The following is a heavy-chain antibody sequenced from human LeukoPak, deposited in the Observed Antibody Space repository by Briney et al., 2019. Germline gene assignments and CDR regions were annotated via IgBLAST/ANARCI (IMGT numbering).Heavy chain of an antibody. CDR3: ARIGTTTRGPAGLDV. J-gene: IGHJ6*02. D-gene: IGHD2/OR15-2a*01. CDR2: INSDGSST. V-gene: IGHV3-74*01. CDR1: GFTFSSYW. Sequence: GGSLRLSCAASGFTFSSYWMHWVRQAPGKGLVWVSRINSDGSSTNYADSVKGRFTISRDNAKNSLYLHMNSLRAEDTGVYYCARIGTTTRGPAGLDVWGQGTTVTVSS.